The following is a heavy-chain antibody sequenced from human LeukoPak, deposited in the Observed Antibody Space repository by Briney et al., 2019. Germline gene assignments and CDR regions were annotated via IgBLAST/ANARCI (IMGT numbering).Heavy chain of an antibody. CDR3: AKVSAAAGTSYYYYGMDV. D-gene: IGHD6-13*01. CDR2: ISGSGGST. V-gene: IGHV3-23*01. Sequence: SGGSLILSCAASGFTFSSYAMSWVRQAPGKGLEWVSAISGSGGSTYYADSVKGRFTISSDNSKNTLYLQMNSLRAEDTAVYYCAKVSAAAGTSYYYYGMDVWGQGTTVTVSS. CDR1: GFTFSSYA. J-gene: IGHJ6*02.